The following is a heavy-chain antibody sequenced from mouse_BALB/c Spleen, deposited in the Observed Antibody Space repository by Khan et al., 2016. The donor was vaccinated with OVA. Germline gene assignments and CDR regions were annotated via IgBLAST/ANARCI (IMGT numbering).Heavy chain of an antibody. CDR1: GFTFSTYG. CDR2: INSDGDYT. J-gene: IGHJ3*01. D-gene: IGHD4-1*01. CDR3: ASHLTGSFAY. V-gene: IGHV5-6*01. Sequence: EVELVESGGDLVKPGGSLRLSCAASGFTFSTYGMSWVRQPPDKRLEWVATINSDGDYTYYPDTVKGRLTISRNNAENTLYLQMSSLQSEDTAIYYCASHLTGSFAYWGQGTLVTVSA.